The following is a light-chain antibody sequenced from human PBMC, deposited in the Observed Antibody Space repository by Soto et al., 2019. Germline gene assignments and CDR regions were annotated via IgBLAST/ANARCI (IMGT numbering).Light chain of an antibody. CDR2: GAS. CDR1: QSVSSN. V-gene: IGKV3-15*01. Sequence: EIVMTQSPATLSVSPGERATLSCRASQSVSSNLAWYQQKPGQAPRLLIYGASTRATGNPATFSGSRSGTEFTLTISSLQSEDFAVYYCQQYNNWSPTFSQGTRLEIK. J-gene: IGKJ5*01. CDR3: QQYNNWSPT.